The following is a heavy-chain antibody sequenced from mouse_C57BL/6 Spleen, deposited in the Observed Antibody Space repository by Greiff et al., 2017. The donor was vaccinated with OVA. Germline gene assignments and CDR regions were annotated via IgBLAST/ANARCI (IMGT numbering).Heavy chain of an antibody. J-gene: IGHJ1*03. CDR1: GFSLTSYG. CDR3: AREELGRYFDV. CDR2: IWSGCST. V-gene: IGHV2-2*01. Sequence: VHLVESGPGLVQPSQSLSITCTVSGFSLTSYGVHWVRQSPGKGLEWLGVIWSGCSTDYNAAFISRLSISKDNSKSQVFFKMNSLQADDTAIYYCAREELGRYFDVWGTGTTVTVSS. D-gene: IGHD4-1*01.